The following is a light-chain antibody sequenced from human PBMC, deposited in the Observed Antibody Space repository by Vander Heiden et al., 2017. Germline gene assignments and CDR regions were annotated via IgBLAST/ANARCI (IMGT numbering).Light chain of an antibody. J-gene: IGKJ1*01. V-gene: IGKV1-5*03. CDR1: QSISSW. Sequence: DIHMTHSPSTLSASVGDRVTITCRASQSISSWLAWYQQKPGKAPKLLIYKASSLESGVPSRFSGSGSGTEFTLTISSLQPDDFATYYCQQYNSYSRTFGQGTKVEIK. CDR3: QQYNSYSRT. CDR2: KAS.